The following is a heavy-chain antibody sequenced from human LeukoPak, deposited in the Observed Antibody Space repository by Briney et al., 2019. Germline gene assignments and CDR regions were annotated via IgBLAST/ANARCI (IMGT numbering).Heavy chain of an antibody. V-gene: IGHV4-39*01. CDR2: IYYSGST. D-gene: IGHD6-19*01. CDR3: ARHSEQQWLSQVRNWFDP. Sequence: SETLSLTCTVSGFSISSSSYYWGWIRQPPGKGLEWIGSIYYSGSTYHNPSLKSRVTISVDTSKNQFSLKLSSVTAADTAVYYCARHSEQQWLSQVRNWFDPWGQGTLVTVSS. CDR1: GFSISSSSYY. J-gene: IGHJ5*02.